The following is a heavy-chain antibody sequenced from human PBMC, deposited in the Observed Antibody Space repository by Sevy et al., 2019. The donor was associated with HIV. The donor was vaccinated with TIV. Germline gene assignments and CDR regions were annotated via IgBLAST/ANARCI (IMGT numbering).Heavy chain of an antibody. V-gene: IGHV1-18*01. D-gene: IGHD6-6*01. CDR2: ISTYNGNT. Sequence: ASVKVSCKASGYTFTSYGFSWVRQAPGEGREGMGWISTYNGNTNYAQKLQGRVTMTTDTSTSTAYMELRSLRSDDTAVYYCGGRYSSSTGKTSEDWGQGSLVT. CDR3: GGRYSSSTGKTSED. J-gene: IGHJ4*02. CDR1: GYTFTSYG.